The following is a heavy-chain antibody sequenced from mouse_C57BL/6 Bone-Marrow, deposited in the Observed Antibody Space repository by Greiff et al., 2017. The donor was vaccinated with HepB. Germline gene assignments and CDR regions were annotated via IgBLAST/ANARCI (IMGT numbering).Heavy chain of an antibody. CDR3: ARGDGSSYGY. Sequence: DVMLVESGGGLVKPGGSLKLSCAASGFTFSDYGMHWVRQAPEKGLEWVAYISSGSSTIYYADTVKGRFTISRDNAKNTLFLQMTSLRSEDTAMYYCARGDGSSYGYWGQGTTLTVSS. D-gene: IGHD1-1*01. CDR1: GFTFSDYG. V-gene: IGHV5-17*01. CDR2: ISSGSSTI. J-gene: IGHJ2*01.